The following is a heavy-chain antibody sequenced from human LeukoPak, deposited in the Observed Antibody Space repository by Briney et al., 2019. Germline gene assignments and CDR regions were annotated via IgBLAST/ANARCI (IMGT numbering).Heavy chain of an antibody. Sequence: SETMSLTCTVSGGSISSTGYHWGWTRQPPGKGLEWIGSMFYSGSTHYNPSLKSRVSISVDTSKNQLSLNLNSVTATDTAVYYCATSITGTTLYFFYMDVWGKGTTVTVS. CDR1: GGSISSTGYH. D-gene: IGHD1-7*01. CDR3: ATSITGTTLYFFYMDV. V-gene: IGHV4-39*01. CDR2: MFYSGST. J-gene: IGHJ6*03.